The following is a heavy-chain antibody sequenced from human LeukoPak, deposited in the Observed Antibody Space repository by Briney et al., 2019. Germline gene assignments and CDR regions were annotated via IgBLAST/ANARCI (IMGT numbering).Heavy chain of an antibody. J-gene: IGHJ4*02. V-gene: IGHV5-51*01. CDR2: IYPGDSDT. CDR1: GYSFTSYW. CDR3: ARGEMRYCSGGYCYDY. Sequence: PGESLKISCKGSGYSFTSYWIGWVRQMPGKGLEWMGIIYPGDSDTRYSPSFQGQVTISADKSISTAYLQWSSLKASDTAMYYCARGEMRYCSGGYCYDYCGQGTLVTVSS. D-gene: IGHD2-15*01.